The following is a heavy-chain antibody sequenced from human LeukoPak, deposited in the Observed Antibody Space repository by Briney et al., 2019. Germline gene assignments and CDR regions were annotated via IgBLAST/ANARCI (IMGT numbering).Heavy chain of an antibody. CDR3: AKEITVYYYDSSGYP. J-gene: IGHJ5*02. CDR1: GFTFSSYG. CDR2: IRYDGSNK. V-gene: IGHV3-30*02. Sequence: PGGSLRLSCAASGFTFSSYGMHWVRQAPGKGLEWVAFIRYDGSNKYYADSVKGRFTISRDNSKNTLYLQMNSLRAEDTAVCYCAKEITVYYYDSSGYPWGQGTLVTVSS. D-gene: IGHD3-22*01.